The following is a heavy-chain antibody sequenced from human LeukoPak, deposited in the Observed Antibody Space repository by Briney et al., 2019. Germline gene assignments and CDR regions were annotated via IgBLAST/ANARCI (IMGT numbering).Heavy chain of an antibody. V-gene: IGHV1-46*01. CDR2: INPSGGST. Sequence: ASVKVSCKASGYTITSYYMHWVRQAPGQGLEWMGIINPSGGSTSYAQKFQGRVTMTRDTSTSTVYMELSSLRSEDTAVYYCARSYYYDSSGYYPPDYWGQGTLVTVSS. CDR3: ARSYYYDSSGYYPPDY. D-gene: IGHD3-22*01. CDR1: GYTITSYY. J-gene: IGHJ4*02.